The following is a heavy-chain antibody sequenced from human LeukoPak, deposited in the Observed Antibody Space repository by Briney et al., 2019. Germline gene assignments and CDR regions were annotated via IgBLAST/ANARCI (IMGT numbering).Heavy chain of an antibody. D-gene: IGHD2-15*01. V-gene: IGHV1-18*01. J-gene: IGHJ5*02. CDR1: GYTFTSYG. CDR3: ARAVPKDLGYCSGGSCYSDFDWFDP. CDR2: ISAYNGNT. Sequence: ASVKVSCKASGYTFTSYGISWVRQAPGQGLERMGWISAYNGNTNYARKLQGRVTMTTDTSTSTAYMELRSLRSDDTAVYYCARAVPKDLGYCSGGSCYSDFDWFDPWGQGTLVTVSS.